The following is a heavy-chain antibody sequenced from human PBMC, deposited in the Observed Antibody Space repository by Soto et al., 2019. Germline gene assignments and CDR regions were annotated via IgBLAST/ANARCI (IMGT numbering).Heavy chain of an antibody. CDR1: GGTFSSYA. V-gene: IGHV1-69*13. CDR3: ACSPDYAPDWFDP. J-gene: IGHJ5*02. Sequence: GASVKVSCKASGGTFSSYAISWVRQAPGQGLEWMGGIIPIFGTANYAQKFQGRVTITADESTSTAYMELSSLRSEDTAVYYCACSPDYAPDWFDPWGQGTLVTVSS. D-gene: IGHD4-17*01. CDR2: IIPIFGTA.